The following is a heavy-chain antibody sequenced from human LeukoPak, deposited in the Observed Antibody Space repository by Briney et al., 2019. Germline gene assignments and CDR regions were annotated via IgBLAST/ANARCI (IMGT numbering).Heavy chain of an antibody. J-gene: IGHJ4*02. D-gene: IGHD3-3*01. Sequence: PGGSLRLSCAASGFTLSNYWMHWVRQAPGKGLVWVSRIKTDGVTTNYADSVKGRFTISRDNAKNTLYLQMNSLRAEDTAVYYCARTYDFWGGSQYYFDSWGQGTLVTVSS. CDR3: ARTYDFWGGSQYYFDS. CDR1: GFTLSNYW. V-gene: IGHV3-74*01. CDR2: IKTDGVTT.